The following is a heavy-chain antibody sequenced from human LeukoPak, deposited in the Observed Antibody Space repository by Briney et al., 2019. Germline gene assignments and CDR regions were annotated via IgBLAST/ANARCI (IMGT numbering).Heavy chain of an antibody. V-gene: IGHV3-33*01. CDR3: ASAAGAFDM. CDR2: IWSDGSHK. D-gene: IGHD6-13*01. CDR1: ALAFSSYG. J-gene: IGHJ3*02. Sequence: GRSLRLSCAASALAFSSYGMHWIRQAPGKGLEWVAVIWSDGSHKYYADSLKGRFTISRDNSKNMVYLQMDSLRVEDTAVYYCASAAGAFDMWGQGTLVTVSS.